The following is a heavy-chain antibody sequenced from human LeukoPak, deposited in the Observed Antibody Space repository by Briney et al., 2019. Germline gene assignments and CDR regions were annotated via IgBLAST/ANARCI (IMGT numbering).Heavy chain of an antibody. V-gene: IGHV3-48*03. CDR2: ISSSGSTI. CDR3: ARDRITFGGVKPSYYFDY. CDR1: GFTFSSYE. D-gene: IGHD3-16*01. J-gene: IGHJ4*02. Sequence: GGSLRLSCAASGFTFSSYEMNWVRQAPGKGLEWVSYISSSGSTIYYADSVKGRFTISRDNAKNSLYLQMNSLRAEDTAVYYCARDRITFGGVKPSYYFDYWGQGILVTVSS.